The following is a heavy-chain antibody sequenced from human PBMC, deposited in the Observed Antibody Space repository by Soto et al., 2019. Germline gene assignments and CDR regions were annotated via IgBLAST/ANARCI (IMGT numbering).Heavy chain of an antibody. CDR3: ARGPKPYGDYGYYYGMDV. D-gene: IGHD4-17*01. Sequence: GASVKVSCKASGGTFSSYAISWVRQAPGQGLEWMGGIIPIFGTANYAQKFQGRVTITADESTSTAYLELSSLSSEDTALYYFARGPKPYGDYGYYYGMDVWGQGTTVTVSS. V-gene: IGHV1-69*13. CDR1: GGTFSSYA. CDR2: IIPIFGTA. J-gene: IGHJ6*02.